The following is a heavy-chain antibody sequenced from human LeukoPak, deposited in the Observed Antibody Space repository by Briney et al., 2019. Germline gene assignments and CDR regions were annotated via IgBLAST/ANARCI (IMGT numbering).Heavy chain of an antibody. V-gene: IGHV3-9*03. D-gene: IGHD6-13*01. Sequence: GGSLRLSCAASGFTFRIHAMNWVRQAPGKGLEWVSGISWNSGSIGYADSVKGRFTISRDNAKNSLYLQMNSLRAEDMALYYCAKAGYSSSWYISGGAFDIWGQGTMVTVSS. CDR1: GFTFRIHA. CDR3: AKAGYSSSWYISGGAFDI. J-gene: IGHJ3*02. CDR2: ISWNSGSI.